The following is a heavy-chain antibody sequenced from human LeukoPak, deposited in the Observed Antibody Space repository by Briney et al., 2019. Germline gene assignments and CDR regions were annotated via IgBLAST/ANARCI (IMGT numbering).Heavy chain of an antibody. J-gene: IGHJ1*01. CDR2: INGDGSTT. D-gene: IGHD3-3*01. V-gene: IGHV3-74*01. CDR3: ARDRSGYFQN. Sequence: GGSLRLSCAASGFTFSSYWMHWVRQAPGKGPVWVSRINGDGSTTTYADSVKGRFTISRDNSKNTLYLQMNSLRAEDTAVYYCARDRSGYFQNWGQGTLVTVSS. CDR1: GFTFSSYW.